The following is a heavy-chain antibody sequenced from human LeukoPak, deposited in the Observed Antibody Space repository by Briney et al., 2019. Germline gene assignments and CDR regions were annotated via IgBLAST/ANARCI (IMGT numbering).Heavy chain of an antibody. CDR1: GYTFTSYD. D-gene: IGHD2-2*02. CDR3: ARVTGGRYCSTTSCYMRGWFDP. J-gene: IGHJ5*02. V-gene: IGHV1-69*13. CDR2: IIPVFGTS. Sequence: SVKVSCKASGYTFTSYDINWVRQATGQGLEWMGGIIPVFGTSNYAQKFQGRVTITADESTRTAYMELSSLRSEDTAVYYCARVTGGRYCSTTSCYMRGWFDPWGQGTLVTVSS.